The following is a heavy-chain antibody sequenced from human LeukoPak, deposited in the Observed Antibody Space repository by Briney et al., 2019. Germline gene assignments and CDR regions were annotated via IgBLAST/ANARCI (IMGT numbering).Heavy chain of an antibody. Sequence: GGSLRLSCAASGFTFSSYGMHWVRQAPGKGLEWVAFIWYDGSNKYYADSVKGRFTISRDNSKNTLYLQMNSLRAEDTAVYYCAKDRQPIVVVSAAVDYWGQGTLVTVSS. J-gene: IGHJ4*02. V-gene: IGHV3-30*02. CDR3: AKDRQPIVVVSAAVDY. CDR2: IWYDGSNK. D-gene: IGHD2-2*01. CDR1: GFTFSSYG.